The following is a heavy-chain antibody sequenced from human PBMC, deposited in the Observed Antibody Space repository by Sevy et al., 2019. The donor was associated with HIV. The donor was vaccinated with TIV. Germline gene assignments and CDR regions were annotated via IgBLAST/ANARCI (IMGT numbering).Heavy chain of an antibody. V-gene: IGHV3-15*07. D-gene: IGHD5-12*01. CDR1: GFTFSDPW. Sequence: GGSLRLSCLASGFTFSDPWMNWVRQAPGKGLEWVGRIKSETDGGTTDYAEPVKGRFSISRDDSKNTLYLQMNSLKIEDTAVYYCSMEDGYNYFDYWGQGALVTVSS. J-gene: IGHJ4*02. CDR2: IKSETDGGTT. CDR3: SMEDGYNYFDY.